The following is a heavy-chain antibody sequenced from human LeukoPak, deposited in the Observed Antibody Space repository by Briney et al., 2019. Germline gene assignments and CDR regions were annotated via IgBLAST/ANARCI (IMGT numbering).Heavy chain of an antibody. CDR2: IYYSGST. CDR1: GGSISSGGYY. J-gene: IGHJ6*03. CDR3: ARVGGYDKSGHYYYYYMDV. Sequence: SETLSLTCTVSGGSISSGGYYWSWIRQHPGKGLEWIGCIYYSGSTYYNPSLKSRVTISVDTSKNQFSLKLSSVTAADTAVYYCARVGGYDKSGHYYYYYMDVWGKGTTVTVSS. V-gene: IGHV4-31*03. D-gene: IGHD5-12*01.